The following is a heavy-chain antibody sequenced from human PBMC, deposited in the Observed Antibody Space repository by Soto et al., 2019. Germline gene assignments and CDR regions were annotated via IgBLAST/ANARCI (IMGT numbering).Heavy chain of an antibody. D-gene: IGHD5-12*01. Sequence: PSETLSLTCTVSGDSINNYYWSWIRQPPGKRLEWIGYVYYTGSTIYNPSLEGRVTMSVDTSKNQFSLNLRSLTAADTAVYYCAKYRRTAAEGYTLDYWGRGTLVTVSS. CDR3: AKYRRTAAEGYTLDY. V-gene: IGHV4-59*01. J-gene: IGHJ4*02. CDR1: GDSINNYY. CDR2: VYYTGST.